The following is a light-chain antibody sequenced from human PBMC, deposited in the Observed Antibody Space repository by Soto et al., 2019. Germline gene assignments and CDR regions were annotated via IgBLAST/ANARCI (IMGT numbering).Light chain of an antibody. CDR2: TFA. CDR1: SSNIGSNA. V-gene: IGLV1-44*01. Sequence: QSVLTQPPSASGTPGQRVTISWSGSSSNIGSNAVNWYQQLPGTAPKLLIYTFAQRPSGVPDRFAGSKSGTSASLAISGLQSEDEADYYSASWDVSLNAWVFGGGTKLTVL. J-gene: IGLJ3*02. CDR3: ASWDVSLNAWV.